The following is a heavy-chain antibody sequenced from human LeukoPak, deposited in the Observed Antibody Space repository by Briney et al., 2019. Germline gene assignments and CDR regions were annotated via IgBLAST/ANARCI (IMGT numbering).Heavy chain of an antibody. CDR1: GFTFGSYA. V-gene: IGHV3-23*01. Sequence: GGSLTLSRAAYGFTFGSYAMSWVRQAPGKGMEWVSAISGSGGSTYYADSVKGRFTISRDNSKNTLYLQMNSLRAEDTAVYYCAKGGTRKDAKDFDYWGQGTLVTVSS. D-gene: IGHD1-7*01. CDR2: ISGSGGST. J-gene: IGHJ4*02. CDR3: AKGGTRKDAKDFDY.